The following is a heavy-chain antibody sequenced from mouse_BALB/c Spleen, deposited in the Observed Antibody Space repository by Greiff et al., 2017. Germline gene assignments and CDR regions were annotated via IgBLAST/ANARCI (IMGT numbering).Heavy chain of an antibody. V-gene: IGHV6-6*02. Sequence: DVHLVESGGGLVQPGGSMKLSCVASGFTFSNYWMNWVRQSPEKGLEWVAEIRLKSNNYATHYAESVKGRFTISRDDSKSSVYLQMNNLRAEDTGIYYCTPFGGFAYWGQGTLVTVSA. CDR2: IRLKSNNYAT. D-gene: IGHD3-1*01. CDR1: GFTFSNYW. CDR3: TPFGGFAY. J-gene: IGHJ3*01.